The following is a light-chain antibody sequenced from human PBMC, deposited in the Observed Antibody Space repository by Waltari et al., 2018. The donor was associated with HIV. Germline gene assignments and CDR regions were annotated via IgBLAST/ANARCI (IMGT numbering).Light chain of an antibody. CDR1: TSDIGEYNY. CDR2: EVS. J-gene: IGLJ3*02. V-gene: IGLV2-14*01. CDR3: SSYTNKYTWV. Sequence: QSALTQPASVSGSPGQSITISCTGTTSDIGEYNYVSWFQHHPAEAPKLILFEVSNRPSVASTRFSGSKSGNTASLTVSGLQTEDEADYYCSSYTNKYTWVFGGGTKLTVL.